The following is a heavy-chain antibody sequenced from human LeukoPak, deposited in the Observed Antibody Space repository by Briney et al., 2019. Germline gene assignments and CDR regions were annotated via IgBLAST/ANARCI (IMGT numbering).Heavy chain of an antibody. Sequence: ASVKVSCKVSGNSHTELSMHWVRQAPGKGLEWMGGSDPEDGEIIYAQKFQGRVTMTEDTSTATSYMELTSLRYEDTAVYYCAGGEDAWGVWYFDLWGRGTLVIVSS. J-gene: IGHJ2*01. CDR3: AGGEDAWGVWYFDL. V-gene: IGHV1-24*01. D-gene: IGHD3-16*01. CDR2: SDPEDGEI. CDR1: GNSHTELS.